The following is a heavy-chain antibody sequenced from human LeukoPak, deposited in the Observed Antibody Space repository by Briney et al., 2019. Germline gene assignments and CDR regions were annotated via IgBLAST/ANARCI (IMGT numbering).Heavy chain of an antibody. V-gene: IGHV1-2*02. CDR2: INPNSGGT. Sequence: ASVKVSCKASGYTFTGYYMHWVRQAPGQGLEWMGWINPNSGGTNYAQKFQGRVTMTRDTSISTAYMELSRLRSDDAAVYYCARDPPQLRFLEWLRTYGMDVWGQGTTVTVSS. J-gene: IGHJ6*02. CDR1: GYTFTGYY. D-gene: IGHD3-3*01. CDR3: ARDPPQLRFLEWLRTYGMDV.